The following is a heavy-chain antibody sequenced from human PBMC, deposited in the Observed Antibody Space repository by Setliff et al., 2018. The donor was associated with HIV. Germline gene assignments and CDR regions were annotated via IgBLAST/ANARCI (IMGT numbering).Heavy chain of an antibody. Sequence: PGESLKISCKASGFTFTDYWIGWVRQMPGRGLEWMGIIYPGDSDTRYSPSFQGQVTISATAYMELTSLRSEDTAIYYCARLGLGGARDWGQGTLVTVSS. CDR1: GFTFTDYW. CDR2: IYPGDSDT. D-gene: IGHD6-25*01. V-gene: IGHV5-51*01. J-gene: IGHJ4*02. CDR3: ARLGLGGARD.